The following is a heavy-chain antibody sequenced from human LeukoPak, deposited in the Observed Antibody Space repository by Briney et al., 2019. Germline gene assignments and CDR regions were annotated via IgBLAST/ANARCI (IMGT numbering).Heavy chain of an antibody. J-gene: IGHJ4*02. CDR1: GFTFSSYA. Sequence: GGSLRLSCAASGFTFSSYAMSWVRQAPGKGLEWVSAISGSGGSTYYADSAKGRFTISRDNSKNTLYLQMNSLRAEDTAVYYCAKGYYYGSGRYIDYWGQGTLVTVSS. CDR2: ISGSGGST. CDR3: AKGYYYGSGRYIDY. V-gene: IGHV3-23*01. D-gene: IGHD3-10*01.